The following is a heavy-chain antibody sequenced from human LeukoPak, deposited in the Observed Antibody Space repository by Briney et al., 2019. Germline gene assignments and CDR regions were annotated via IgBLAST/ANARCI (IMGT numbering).Heavy chain of an antibody. CDR3: ARGRYCSADICSGGDAFDT. CDR2: IYTRGST. D-gene: IGHD2-15*01. J-gene: IGHJ3*02. CDR1: GGSINNYY. V-gene: IGHV4-4*07. Sequence: SETLSLTCTVSGGSINNYYWSWIRQPAGKGLEWIGRIYTRGSTNYNPSLKSRVTMSVDTSKNQFSLKLSSVTAADTAVYYCARGRYCSADICSGGDAFDTWGQGAMVSVSS.